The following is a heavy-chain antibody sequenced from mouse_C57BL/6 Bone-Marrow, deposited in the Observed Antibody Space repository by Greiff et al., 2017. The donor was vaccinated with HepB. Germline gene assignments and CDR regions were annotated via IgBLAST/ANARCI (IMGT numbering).Heavy chain of an antibody. V-gene: IGHV1-22*01. CDR1: GYTFTDYN. CDR3: TRPSRIYYDYDDYFDY. J-gene: IGHJ2*01. Sequence: EVMLVESGPELVKPGASVKMSCKASGYTFTDYNMHWVKQSHGKSLEWIGYINPNNGGTSYNQKFKGKATLTVNKSSSTAYMELRSLTSEDSAVYYCTRPSRIYYDYDDYFDYWGQGTTLTVSS. D-gene: IGHD2-4*01. CDR2: INPNNGGT.